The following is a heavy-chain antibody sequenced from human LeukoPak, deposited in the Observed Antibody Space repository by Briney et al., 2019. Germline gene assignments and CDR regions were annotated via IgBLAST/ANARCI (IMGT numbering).Heavy chain of an antibody. CDR2: IYYSGTT. D-gene: IGHD6-19*01. Sequence: KPSETLSLTCTVSGGPISTYYWSWIRQPPGKGLEWIGYIYYSGTTNYNPSLKSQVTISVDTSKNQFSLKLSSVTAADTAVYYCARLRYSSGQDYWGQGTLVTVSS. CDR1: GGPISTYY. CDR3: ARLRYSSGQDY. V-gene: IGHV4-59*01. J-gene: IGHJ4*02.